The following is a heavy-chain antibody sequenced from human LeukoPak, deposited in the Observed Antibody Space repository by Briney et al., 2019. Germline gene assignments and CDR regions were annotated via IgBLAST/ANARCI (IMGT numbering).Heavy chain of an antibody. CDR2: ISGSGGST. Sequence: GGSLRLSCAASGFTFSSYAMSWVRQAPGKGLEWVSAISGSGGSTYYADSVKGRFTISRDNSKNTLYLQMNSLRAEDTAVYYCAKDSVLLWFGEVGYWGQGTLVTVSS. V-gene: IGHV3-23*01. CDR1: GFTFSSYA. J-gene: IGHJ4*02. D-gene: IGHD3-10*01. CDR3: AKDSVLLWFGEVGY.